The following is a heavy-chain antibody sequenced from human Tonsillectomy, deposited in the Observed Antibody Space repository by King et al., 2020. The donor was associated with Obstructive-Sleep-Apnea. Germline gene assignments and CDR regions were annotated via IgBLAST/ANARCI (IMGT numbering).Heavy chain of an antibody. V-gene: IGHV3-74*01. Sequence: DVQLVESGGGLVQPGGSLRLSCAASGFTFSSYWMHWVRPVPGKGLGWVSRINSDGISTTYAGSGKGRFTSSRENAKNTMYLQMNRLRDEDMGVYYCARDYGYTSGWSFDYWGQGTQVTVSS. J-gene: IGHJ4*02. CDR1: GFTFSSYW. CDR2: INSDGIST. CDR3: ARDYGYTSGWSFDY. D-gene: IGHD6-19*01.